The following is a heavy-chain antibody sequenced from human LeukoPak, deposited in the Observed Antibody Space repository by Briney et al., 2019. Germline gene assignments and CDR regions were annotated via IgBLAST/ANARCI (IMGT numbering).Heavy chain of an antibody. J-gene: IGHJ5*02. V-gene: IGHV1-46*01. CDR1: GYTFTSNY. CDR3: ARDRIITTTIIVTTPGWFDP. D-gene: IGHD3-22*01. CDR2: IYPRDGST. Sequence: ASVKVSCKASGYTFTSNYIHWVRQAPGQGLEWMGMIYPRDGSTSYAQKFQGRVTVTRDTSTSTVHMELSGLRSEDTAVYYCARDRIITTTIIVTTPGWFDPWGQGTLVTVSS.